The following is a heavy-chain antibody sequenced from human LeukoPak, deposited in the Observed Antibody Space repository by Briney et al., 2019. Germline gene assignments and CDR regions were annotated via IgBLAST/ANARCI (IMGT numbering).Heavy chain of an antibody. CDR2: INTDGIST. J-gene: IGHJ4*01. D-gene: IGHD2-21*02. V-gene: IGHV3-74*01. Sequence: GGSLRLSCAVSVFTFISYGMQWVSQAPGKGLAWVSRINTDGISTTYADSVKGRFTISRDNAKNTLYLQMNSLRAEDTAVYYCARELPREVTLDYWGQGTLVTVSS. CDR3: ARELPREVTLDY. CDR1: VFTFISYG.